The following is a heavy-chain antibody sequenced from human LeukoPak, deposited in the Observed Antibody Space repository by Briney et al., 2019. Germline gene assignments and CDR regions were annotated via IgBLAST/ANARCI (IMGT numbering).Heavy chain of an antibody. CDR1: GGSISSYY. Sequence: KSSETLSLTCTVSGGSISSYYWSWIRQPPGKGLEWIGYIYYSGSTNYNPSLKSRVTISVDTSKNQFSLKLSSATAADTAVYYCARVTVYNWFDPWGQGTLVTVSS. V-gene: IGHV4-59*01. D-gene: IGHD1-14*01. CDR2: IYYSGST. CDR3: ARVTVYNWFDP. J-gene: IGHJ5*02.